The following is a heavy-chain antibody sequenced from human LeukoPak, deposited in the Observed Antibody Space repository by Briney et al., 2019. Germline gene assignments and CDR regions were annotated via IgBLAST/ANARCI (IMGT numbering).Heavy chain of an antibody. D-gene: IGHD5-12*01. Sequence: GGSLRLSCAASGFTFRNYGMHWVRQAPGKGLEWVAIISYDGSNKYYADSVKGRFTISRDISKNTLYLQMNSLRAEDTAVYYCASVTIVATYFDYWGQGTLVTVSS. CDR1: GFTFRNYG. CDR3: ASVTIVATYFDY. J-gene: IGHJ4*02. V-gene: IGHV3-30*03. CDR2: ISYDGSNK.